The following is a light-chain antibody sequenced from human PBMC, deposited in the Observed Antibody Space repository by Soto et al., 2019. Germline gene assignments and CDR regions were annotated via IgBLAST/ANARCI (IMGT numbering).Light chain of an antibody. CDR3: SSYTSSNSHI. CDR2: DVS. V-gene: IGLV2-14*03. CDR1: SSDVGGYNY. Sequence: QSALTQPASVSGSPGQSITISCTGTSSDVGGYNYVSWYQQHPGKAPKVMIYDVSNRPSGVSNRFSGSKSGNTASLTISGLQTEDEAYYYCSSYTSSNSHIFGTGTKLTVL. J-gene: IGLJ1*01.